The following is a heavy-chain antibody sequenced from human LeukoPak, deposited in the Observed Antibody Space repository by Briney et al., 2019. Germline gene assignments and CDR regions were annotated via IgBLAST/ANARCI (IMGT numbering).Heavy chain of an antibody. J-gene: IGHJ4*02. Sequence: PGGSLRLSCAASGFTFSSYAMSWVRQAPGKGLEWVSSISVSGGSTYYADSVKGRFTISRDYSKNTLYLQMNSLRAEDTAVYYCAKDRYYHSSGYYGIFDYWGQGTLVTVSS. CDR1: GFTFSSYA. D-gene: IGHD3-22*01. CDR2: ISVSGGST. V-gene: IGHV3-23*01. CDR3: AKDRYYHSSGYYGIFDY.